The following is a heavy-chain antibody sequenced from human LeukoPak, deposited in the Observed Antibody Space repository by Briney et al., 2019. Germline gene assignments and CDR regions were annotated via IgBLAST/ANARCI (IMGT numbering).Heavy chain of an antibody. J-gene: IGHJ6*04. CDR2: ISYDESEK. D-gene: IGHD2-15*01. CDR1: RFTSSNYG. Sequence: PGRSLRLSRVPSRFTSSNYGMHSVRQAPGKGLEWVAVISYDESEKYFVGSVKGRFTISRDNSKNTLYLQMNSLRPEDTAVYFCAKGVVAATNAAYYGMGVWGKGPTVTVSS. V-gene: IGHV3-30*18. CDR3: AKGVVAATNAAYYGMGV.